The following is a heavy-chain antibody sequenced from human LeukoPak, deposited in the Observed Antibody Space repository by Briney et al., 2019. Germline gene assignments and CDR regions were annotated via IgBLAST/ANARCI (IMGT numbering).Heavy chain of an antibody. CDR1: GFTFSSYG. J-gene: IGHJ4*02. V-gene: IGHV3-30*03. CDR2: ISYDGSNK. Sequence: GGSLRLSCAASGFTFSSYGMHWVRQAPVKGLEWVAVISYDGSNKYYADSVKGRFTISRDNSKNTLYLQMNSLRAEDTAVYYCASLSPLFDYWGQGTLVTVSS. CDR3: ASLSPLFDY.